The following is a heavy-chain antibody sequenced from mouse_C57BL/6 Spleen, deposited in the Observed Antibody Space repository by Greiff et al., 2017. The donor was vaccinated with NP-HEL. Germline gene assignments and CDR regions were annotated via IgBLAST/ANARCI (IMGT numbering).Heavy chain of an antibody. Sequence: EVQLQQSGPELVKPGASVKISCKASGYTFTDYYMNWVKQSHGKSLEWIGDINPNNGGTSYNQKFKGKATLTVDKSSSTAYMALRSLTSEDSAVYYCVLWSGYAMDYWGQGTSVTVSS. CDR1: GYTFTDYY. CDR2: INPNNGGT. V-gene: IGHV1-26*01. CDR3: VLWSGYAMDY. D-gene: IGHD1-1*02. J-gene: IGHJ4*01.